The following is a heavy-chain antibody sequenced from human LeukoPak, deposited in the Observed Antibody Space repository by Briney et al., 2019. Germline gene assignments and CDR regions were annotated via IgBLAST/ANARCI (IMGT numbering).Heavy chain of an antibody. J-gene: IGHJ4*02. Sequence: PGGSLRLSCAASGFTFSSYSMNWVRQAPGKGLEWVSSISSSSSYIYYADSVKGRFTISRDNAKNSLYLQMNSLRAEDTAVYYCAGPYDSSGYYSVYWGQGTLVTVSS. V-gene: IGHV3-21*01. D-gene: IGHD3-22*01. CDR1: GFTFSSYS. CDR2: ISSSSSYI. CDR3: AGPYDSSGYYSVY.